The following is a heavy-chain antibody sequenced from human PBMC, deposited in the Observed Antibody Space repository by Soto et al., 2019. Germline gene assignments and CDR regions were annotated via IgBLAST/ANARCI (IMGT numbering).Heavy chain of an antibody. CDR3: ARDGYDGSGSPYPAY. D-gene: IGHD3-10*01. CDR1: EGSMIEYF. CDR2: IYYLGST. V-gene: IGHV4-59*01. Sequence: EPLSLTWSVAEGSMIEYFWSWIRQSPGKGLEWIGYIYYLGSTDYNPSLKSRVTISVDTSKRQFSLRLTSVTAADTAVYYCARDGYDGSGSPYPAYWGPGTQVTVSS. J-gene: IGHJ4*02.